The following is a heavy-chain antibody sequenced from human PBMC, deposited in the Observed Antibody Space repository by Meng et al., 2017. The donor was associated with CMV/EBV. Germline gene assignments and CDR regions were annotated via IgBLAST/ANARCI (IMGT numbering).Heavy chain of an antibody. D-gene: IGHD3-22*01. V-gene: IGHV3-48*03. Sequence: GESLKISCAASGFTFSSYEMNWVRQAPGKGLEWVSYISSSGSTIYYADSVKGRFTISRDNSENTLYLQMSSLRAEDTALYYCAKDMIVGGMDVWGQGTTVTVSS. CDR3: AKDMIVGGMDV. CDR2: ISSSGSTI. J-gene: IGHJ6*02. CDR1: GFTFSSYE.